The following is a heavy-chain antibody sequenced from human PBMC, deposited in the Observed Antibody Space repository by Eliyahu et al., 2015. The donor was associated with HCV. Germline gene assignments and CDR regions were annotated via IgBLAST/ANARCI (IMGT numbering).Heavy chain of an antibody. CDR3: ASGGGGIAVAGTGGWFDP. D-gene: IGHD6-19*01. CDR2: IHYXGST. CDR1: GGSITTYY. V-gene: IGHV4-59*01. J-gene: IGHJ5*02. Sequence: QVQLQESGPGLVKPSETLSVTCXVSGGSITTYYWSWIRXPPGKGLEWIGYIHYXGSTNYNPPLKSRVTISIDTSKNQFSLNLTSVTAADTAVYYCASGGGGIAVAGTGGWFDPWGQGTLVTVSS.